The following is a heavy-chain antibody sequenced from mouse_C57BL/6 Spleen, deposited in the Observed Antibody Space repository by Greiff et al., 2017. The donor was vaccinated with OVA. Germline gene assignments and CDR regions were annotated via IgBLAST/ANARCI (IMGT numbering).Heavy chain of an antibody. D-gene: IGHD3-2*02. Sequence: QVQLQQSGPELVRPGVSVKISCKGSGYTFTDYAMHWVKQSHAKSLEVIGVISTYYGDASYNQKFKDKATMTVDKSSSTAYMELARLQSEDSAVYYFARRRAGTAQVTAWFAYWGQGTLVTVSA. CDR3: ARRRAGTAQVTAWFAY. V-gene: IGHV1-67*01. CDR2: ISTYYGDA. J-gene: IGHJ3*01. CDR1: GYTFTDYA.